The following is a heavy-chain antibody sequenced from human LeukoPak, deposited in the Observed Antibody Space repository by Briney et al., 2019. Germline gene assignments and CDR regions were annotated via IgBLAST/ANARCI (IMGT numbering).Heavy chain of an antibody. CDR2: ISSSSSYM. V-gene: IGHV3-21*01. J-gene: IGHJ6*02. CDR1: GFTLSTYS. D-gene: IGHD3/OR15-3a*01. Sequence: NPGGSLILSCAASGFTLSTYSMNWVRPAPGKGLEWVSSISSSSSYMYYADSVKGRFIISRDNSKNSLHLQMNSLRAEDTAVYYCARGGVGLVIIPGWEYDYYGLDVWGQGTTVTVSS. CDR3: ARGGVGLVIIPGWEYDYYGLDV.